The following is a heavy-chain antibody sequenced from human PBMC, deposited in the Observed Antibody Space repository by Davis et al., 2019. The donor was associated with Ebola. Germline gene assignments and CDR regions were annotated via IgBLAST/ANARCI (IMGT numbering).Heavy chain of an antibody. V-gene: IGHV4-34*01. D-gene: IGHD3-10*01. CDR2: INHSGST. Sequence: PSQTLSLTCAVYGGSFSGYYWSWIRQPPGKGLEWIGEINHSGSTNYNPSLKSRVTISVDTSKNQFSLKLSSVTAADTAVYYCARARAPPTGGITMVRDPRHWFDPWGQGTLVTVSS. J-gene: IGHJ5*02. CDR1: GGSFSGYY. CDR3: ARARAPPTGGITMVRDPRHWFDP.